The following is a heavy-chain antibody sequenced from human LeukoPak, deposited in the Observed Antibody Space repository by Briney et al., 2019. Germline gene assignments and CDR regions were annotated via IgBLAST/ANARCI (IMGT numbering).Heavy chain of an antibody. V-gene: IGHV1-46*01. CDR2: INPSGGST. CDR1: GYTFTNYF. J-gene: IGHJ5*02. Sequence: GASVKVSCKASGYTFTNYFMHWVRQAPGQGLEWMGVINPSGGSTSYAQKFQGRVTMTGDTSTSTVYMELSSLRSEDTAVYYCARGGGSLDTWGQGTLVTVSS. CDR3: ARGGGSLDT. D-gene: IGHD2-15*01.